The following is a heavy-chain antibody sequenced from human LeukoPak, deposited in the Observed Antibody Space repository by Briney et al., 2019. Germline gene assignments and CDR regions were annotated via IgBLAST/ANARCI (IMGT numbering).Heavy chain of an antibody. D-gene: IGHD4-23*01. V-gene: IGHV3-21*01. CDR1: GFTFSSYS. CDR2: ISSSSSYI. J-gene: IGHJ4*02. Sequence: GGSLRLSCAASGFTFSSYSMNWVRQAPGKGLEWVSSISSSSSYIYYADSVKGRFTISRDNAKNSLYLQMNSLRAEDTAVYYCARALDYGGSGTGEHNYWGQGTLVTVSS. CDR3: ARALDYGGSGTGEHNY.